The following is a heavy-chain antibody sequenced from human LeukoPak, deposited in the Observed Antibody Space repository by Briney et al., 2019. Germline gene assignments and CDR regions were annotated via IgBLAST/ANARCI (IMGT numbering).Heavy chain of an antibody. D-gene: IGHD6-13*01. J-gene: IGHJ4*02. CDR2: IYPGDSDT. V-gene: IGHV5-51*01. CDR1: GYSFTSYW. CDR3: ERNESYSSSWYYFDY. Sequence: GESLKISCKGSGYSFTSYWICWVRQIPGKRLEWMGIIYPGDSDTRYSPSFQGQVTISADKSISTAYLQWSSLKASDTAMYYCERNESYSSSWYYFDYWGQGTLVTVSS.